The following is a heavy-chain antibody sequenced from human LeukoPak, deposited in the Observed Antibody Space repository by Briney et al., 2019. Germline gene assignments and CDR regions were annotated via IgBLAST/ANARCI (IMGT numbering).Heavy chain of an antibody. CDR2: ISGYNDNT. CDR1: GYTFSSHG. J-gene: IGHJ4*02. CDR3: ARDWTTTKGYFDN. D-gene: IGHD3/OR15-3a*01. V-gene: IGHV1-18*01. Sequence: GASVKVSCKTSGYTFSSHGISWVRQAPGQGLKWMGWISGYNDNTDYVEKFQGRVTMTTDPSTSTAYMELRSLRSDDTAVYYCARDWTTTKGYFDNWGQGTLVTVSS.